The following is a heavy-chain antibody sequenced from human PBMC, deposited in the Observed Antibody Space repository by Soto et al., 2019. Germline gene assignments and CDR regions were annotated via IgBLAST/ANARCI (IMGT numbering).Heavy chain of an antibody. V-gene: IGHV4-34*01. Sequence: SETLSLTCVVYGGSFSGYNWGWIRQPPGKGLEWIGDINHSGSTNYNPSLKSRVTISVDTSKNQFSLKLSSVTAADTAVYYCARYTRYSSSWPRFYYYMDVWGKGTTVTVSS. CDR1: GGSFSGYN. J-gene: IGHJ6*03. CDR3: ARYTRYSSSWPRFYYYMDV. D-gene: IGHD6-13*01. CDR2: INHSGST.